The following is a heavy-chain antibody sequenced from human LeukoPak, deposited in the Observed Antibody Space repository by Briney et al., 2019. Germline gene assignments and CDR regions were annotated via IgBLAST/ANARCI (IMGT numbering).Heavy chain of an antibody. CDR1: GFTFSSYW. J-gene: IGHJ4*02. CDR2: INSDGSST. V-gene: IGHV3-74*01. Sequence: GGSLRLSCAASGFTFSSYWMHWVRQAPGKGLVWVSRINSDGSSTSYADSVKGRFTISRDNAKNTLYLQMNSLRAEDTAVYYCVRRGDTPSGSFDYWGQGTLVTVSS. D-gene: IGHD5-18*01. CDR3: VRRGDTPSGSFDY.